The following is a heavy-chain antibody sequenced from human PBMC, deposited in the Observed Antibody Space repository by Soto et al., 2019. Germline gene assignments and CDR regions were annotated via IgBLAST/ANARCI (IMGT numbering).Heavy chain of an antibody. J-gene: IGHJ3*02. Sequence: ASVKVSCKASGYTFTGCYMHWERQAPGQGHEGMGWINPHSGGTNYAQKLQGRVTMTRDTSISTAYMELIRVRSDDTAGYYCARASDPAAFDIWGQGTMVTVSS. CDR3: ARASDPAAFDI. V-gene: IGHV1-2*02. CDR2: INPHSGGT. CDR1: GYTFTGCY.